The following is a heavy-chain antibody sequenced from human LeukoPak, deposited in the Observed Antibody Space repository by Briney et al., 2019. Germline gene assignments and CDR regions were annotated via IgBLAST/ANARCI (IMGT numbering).Heavy chain of an antibody. D-gene: IGHD3-22*01. V-gene: IGHV3-66*02. CDR3: ARTNVDYYDSSGYFDY. CDR2: IYSGGST. J-gene: IGHJ4*02. CDR1: GFTVSSNY. Sequence: PGGSLRLSCAASGFTVSSNYMSWVRQAPGKGLEWVSVIYSGGSTYYADSVKGRFTISRDNSKNTLYPQMNSLRAEDTAVYYCARTNVDYYDSSGYFDYWGQGTLVTVSS.